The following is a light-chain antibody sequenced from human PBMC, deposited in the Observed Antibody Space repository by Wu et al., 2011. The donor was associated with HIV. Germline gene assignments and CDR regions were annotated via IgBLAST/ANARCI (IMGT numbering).Light chain of an antibody. Sequence: IVLTQSPGTLSVSPGERVTLSCRASQSVRFNYLAWYQQKPGQAPRLLIYGASSRATGIPDRLSGSGSGADFTLTISRLEPEDSAVYYCQQYATSPHTFGQGTKLEIK. CDR2: GAS. CDR1: QSVRFNY. CDR3: QQYATSPHT. V-gene: IGKV3-20*01. J-gene: IGKJ2*01.